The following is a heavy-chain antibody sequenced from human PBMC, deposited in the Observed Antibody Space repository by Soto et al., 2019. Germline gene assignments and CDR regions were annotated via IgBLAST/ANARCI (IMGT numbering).Heavy chain of an antibody. CDR1: GYTFTGYY. CDR3: ARVASPLQYYDSSRYYPHGAFDI. V-gene: IGHV1-2*04. CDR2: INPNSGGT. D-gene: IGHD3-22*01. J-gene: IGHJ3*02. Sequence: QVQLVQSGAEVKKPGASVKVSCKASGYTFTGYYMHWVRQAPGQGLEWMGWINPNSGGTNYAQKFQGWVTMTGDTSTTTAYMELSRLRSDHTAVYYCARVASPLQYYDSSRYYPHGAFDIWGQGTMVTVSS.